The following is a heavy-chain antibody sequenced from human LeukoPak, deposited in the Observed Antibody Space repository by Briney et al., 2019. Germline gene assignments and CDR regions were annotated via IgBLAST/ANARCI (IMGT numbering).Heavy chain of an antibody. D-gene: IGHD2-15*01. Sequence: PSETLSLTCAVYGGSFSGYYWSWIRQPPGKGLEWIGEINHSGSTNYNPSLKSRVTISVDTFKNQFSLKLSSVTAADTAVYYCARRANCSGGSCYGRTYYFDYWGQGTLVTVSS. V-gene: IGHV4-34*01. J-gene: IGHJ4*02. CDR2: INHSGST. CDR3: ARRANCSGGSCYGRTYYFDY. CDR1: GGSFSGYY.